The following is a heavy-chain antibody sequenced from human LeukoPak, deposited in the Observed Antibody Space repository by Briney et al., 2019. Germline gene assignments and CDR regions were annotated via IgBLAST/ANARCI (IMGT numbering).Heavy chain of an antibody. CDR3: ARVWSRIVGATTSSEY. Sequence: PGGSLRLSCAASGFTFSSYAMSWVRQAPGKGLEWVSAISGSGSSTYYADSVKGRFTISRDNSKNTLYLQMNSLRAEDTAVYYCARVWSRIVGATTSSEYWGQGTLVTVSS. D-gene: IGHD1-26*01. V-gene: IGHV3-23*01. CDR1: GFTFSSYA. J-gene: IGHJ4*02. CDR2: ISGSGSST.